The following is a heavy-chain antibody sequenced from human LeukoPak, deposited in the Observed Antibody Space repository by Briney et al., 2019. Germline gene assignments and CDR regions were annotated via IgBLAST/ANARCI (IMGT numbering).Heavy chain of an antibody. V-gene: IGHV1-8*01. CDR1: GYTFTSYD. CDR3: ASFFGELGGYHFDY. D-gene: IGHD3-10*01. J-gene: IGHJ4*02. CDR2: MNPNSGNT. Sequence: ASVKVSCKASGYTFTSYDINWVRQATGQGLEWMGWMNPNSGNTGYAQKFQGRVTMTRNTSISTAYMELSSLRSEDTAVYYCASFFGELGGYHFDYWGQGTLVTVSS.